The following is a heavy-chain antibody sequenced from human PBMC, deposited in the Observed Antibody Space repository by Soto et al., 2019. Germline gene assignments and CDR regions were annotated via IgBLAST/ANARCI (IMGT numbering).Heavy chain of an antibody. CDR3: VYSYGDHRDLHSGHGRHVSDL. CDR1: GGSISSGDYY. V-gene: IGHV4-30-4*02. D-gene: IGHD4-17*01. CDR2: IYYSGST. Sequence: PSETLSLTCTVSGGSISSGDYYWSWIRQPPGKGLEWIGYIYYSGSTYYNPSLKSRVTISVDTSKNQFTLQLTSVTVEDTAVYYCVYSYGDHRDLHSGHGRHVSDL. J-gene: IGHJ2*01.